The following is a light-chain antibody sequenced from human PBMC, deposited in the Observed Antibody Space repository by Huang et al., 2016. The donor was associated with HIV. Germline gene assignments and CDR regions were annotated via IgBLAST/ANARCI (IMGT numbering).Light chain of an antibody. CDR3: QQYNSWPRT. CDR2: GAS. CDR1: EGVSSN. Sequence: EMVMTQSPDTLSVSPGERVTLSCRASEGVSSNLAWYQQKPGQAPRLLIHGASTRATGIPARFSGSGSETDFTLTIHSLQSEDLAVYYCQQYNSWPRTFGQGTKLEIK. V-gene: IGKV3-15*01. J-gene: IGKJ2*01.